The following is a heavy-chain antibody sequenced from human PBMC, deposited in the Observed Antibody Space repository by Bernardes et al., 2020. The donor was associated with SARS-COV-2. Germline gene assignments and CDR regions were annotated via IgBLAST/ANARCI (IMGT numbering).Heavy chain of an antibody. CDR1: GYTFTSYG. CDR3: ARGSGFRGKMSNYYYYALDI. Sequence: SVKVSCKASGYTFTSYGISWVRQAPGQGLEWMGRILPSLRTATYVQHFQGRLTITADKSTNTIYMELRSLRSEDTALYYCARGSGFRGKMSNYYYYALDIWGQGTTVIVSS. J-gene: IGHJ6*02. D-gene: IGHD3-10*01. V-gene: IGHV1-69*04. CDR2: ILPSLRTA.